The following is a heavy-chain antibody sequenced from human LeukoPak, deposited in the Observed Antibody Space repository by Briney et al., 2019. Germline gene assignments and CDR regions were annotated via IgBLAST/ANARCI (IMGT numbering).Heavy chain of an antibody. J-gene: IGHJ4*02. CDR3: ARQKRPYYYDSSGLNC. CDR2: IRYDGSNK. Sequence: GGSLRLSCAASGFTFSSYGMHWVRQAPGKGLEWVAFIRYDGSNKYYADSVKGRFTISRDNAKNSLYLQMNSLGAEDTAVYYCARQKRPYYYDSSGLNCWGQGTLVTVSS. CDR1: GFTFSSYG. D-gene: IGHD3-22*01. V-gene: IGHV3-30*02.